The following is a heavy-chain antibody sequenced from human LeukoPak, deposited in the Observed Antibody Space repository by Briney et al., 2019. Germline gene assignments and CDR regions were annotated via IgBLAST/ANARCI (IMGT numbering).Heavy chain of an antibody. V-gene: IGHV1-2*02. CDR2: INPNSGTT. CDR3: ARTTGGYCTSTSCLFEY. CDR1: GLTLTDYY. D-gene: IGHD2-2*01. Sequence: ASVKVSCRASGLTLTDYYIHWVRRAPGQGLEWMGWINPNSGTTNSAQKFQGRVTMTRDTSISTAYMELSRLRSDDTAVYYCARTTGGYCTSTSCLFEYWGQGTLVTVSS. J-gene: IGHJ4*02.